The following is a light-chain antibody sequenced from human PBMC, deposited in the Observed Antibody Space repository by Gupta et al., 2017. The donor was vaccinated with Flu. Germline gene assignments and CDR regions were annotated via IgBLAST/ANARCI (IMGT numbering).Light chain of an antibody. CDR1: QSISSY. Sequence: PSSLSASVGDRVTITCRASQSISSYLNWYQQKPGKAPKLLIYAASSLQSGVPSRFSGSGSGTDFTLTISSLQPEDFATYYCQQSYSSLGTFGPGTKVDIK. CDR2: AAS. CDR3: QQSYSSLGT. J-gene: IGKJ3*01. V-gene: IGKV1-39*01.